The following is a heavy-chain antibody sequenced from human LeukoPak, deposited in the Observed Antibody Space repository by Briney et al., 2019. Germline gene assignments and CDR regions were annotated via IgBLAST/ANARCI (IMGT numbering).Heavy chain of an antibody. CDR2: ISGSGGST. V-gene: IGHV3-23*01. Sequence: GGSLRLSCAASGFTFSSYAMSWVRQAPGKGLEWVSAISGSGGSTYYVDSVKGRFTISRDNSKNTLYPQMNSLRAEDTAVYYCAKDREPAVASPVDYWGQGTLVTVSS. D-gene: IGHD5-12*01. CDR1: GFTFSSYA. CDR3: AKDREPAVASPVDY. J-gene: IGHJ4*02.